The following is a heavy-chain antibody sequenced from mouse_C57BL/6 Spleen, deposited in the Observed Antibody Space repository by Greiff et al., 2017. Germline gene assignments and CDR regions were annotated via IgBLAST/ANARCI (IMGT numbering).Heavy chain of an antibody. CDR1: GFTFSSYA. CDR3: TRGGYYDSSYWYFDV. Sequence: EVKLVESGAGLVKPGGSLKLSCAASGFTFSSYAMSWVRQTPEKSLEWVAYISSGGDYIYYADPVKGRFTISRDNARNTLYLQMSSLKSEDTAMYYCTRGGYYDSSYWYFDVWGTGTTVTVAS. CDR2: ISSGGDYI. V-gene: IGHV5-9-1*02. J-gene: IGHJ1*03. D-gene: IGHD1-1*01.